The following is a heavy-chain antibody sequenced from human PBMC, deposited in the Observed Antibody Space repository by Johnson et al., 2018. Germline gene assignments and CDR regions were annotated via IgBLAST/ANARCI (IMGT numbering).Heavy chain of an antibody. CDR1: GFTFSSYA. Sequence: EVQLLETGGGLVQPGGSLRLSCAASGFTFSSYAMSWVRQAPGKGLEWVSAISGSGSTIYYADSVKGRFTISRDNAKNSLYLQMNSLRAEDTAVYYCAKGGGGYYYGEYFQHWGQGTLVTVSS. CDR2: ISGSGSTI. CDR3: AKGGGGYYYGEYFQH. J-gene: IGHJ1*01. D-gene: IGHD3-22*01. V-gene: IGHV3-23*01.